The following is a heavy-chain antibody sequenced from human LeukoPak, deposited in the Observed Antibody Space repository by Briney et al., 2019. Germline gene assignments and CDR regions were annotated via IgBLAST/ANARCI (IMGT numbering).Heavy chain of an antibody. CDR1: GFTFSSYS. CDR2: ISSSSGDI. CDR3: ASGYGLQLNWLDP. J-gene: IGHJ5*02. D-gene: IGHD2-2*03. V-gene: IGHV3-21*01. Sequence: PGGSLRLSCAASGFTFSSYSMNWVRQAPGKGLEWVSSISSSSGDIYYADSMKGRFTVSRDNAKNSLYLQMNSLRAEDTAVYYCASGYGLQLNWLDPWGQGTLVTVSS.